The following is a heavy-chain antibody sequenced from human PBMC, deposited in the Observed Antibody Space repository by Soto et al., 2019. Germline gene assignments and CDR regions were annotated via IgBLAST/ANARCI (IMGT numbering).Heavy chain of an antibody. CDR3: ARGPGQRYIDY. CDR2: INHSGST. D-gene: IGHD2-2*02. J-gene: IGHJ4*02. Sequence: SETLSLTCAVYGGSFSGYYWSWIRQPPGKGLEWIGEINHSGSTNYNPSLKSRVTISVDTSKNQFSLKLSSVTAADTAVYYCARGPGQRYIDYWGQGTLVTVSS. CDR1: GGSFSGYY. V-gene: IGHV4-34*01.